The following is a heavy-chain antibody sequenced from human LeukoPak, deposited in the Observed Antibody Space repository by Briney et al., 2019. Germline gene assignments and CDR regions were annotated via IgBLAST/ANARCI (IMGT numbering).Heavy chain of an antibody. Sequence: GGSLRLSCAASGLTFSAYTFSWVRQAPGKGLDWVSSISDGGDVTYYAESVKDRFTISRDNSKNIVFLQMSSLRAEDTAMYFCAKPYFPNSGGYWGQGTLVTVSS. CDR1: GLTFSAYT. V-gene: IGHV3-23*01. CDR2: ISDGGDVT. D-gene: IGHD2-21*01. CDR3: AKPYFPNSGGY. J-gene: IGHJ4*02.